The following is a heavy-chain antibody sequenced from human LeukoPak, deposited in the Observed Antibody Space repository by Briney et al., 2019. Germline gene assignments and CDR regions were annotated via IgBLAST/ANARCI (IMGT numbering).Heavy chain of an antibody. Sequence: PSETLSLTCTVSGGSISSSSYYWGWIRQPPGKGLEWIGNIYYSVSTYYNPSLKSRVTISVDTSKNQFSLKLSSVTAADTAVYYCASQRQDYGDFYFDYWGQGTLVTVSS. CDR2: IYYSVST. CDR3: ASQRQDYGDFYFDY. CDR1: GGSISSSSYY. D-gene: IGHD4-17*01. J-gene: IGHJ4*02. V-gene: IGHV4-39*07.